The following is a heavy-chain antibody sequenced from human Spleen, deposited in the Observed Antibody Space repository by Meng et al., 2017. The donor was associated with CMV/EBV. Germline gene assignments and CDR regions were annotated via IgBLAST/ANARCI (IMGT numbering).Heavy chain of an antibody. CDR2: MNPNSGNT. J-gene: IGHJ4*02. CDR1: GYTFTSYD. V-gene: IGHV1-8*02. Sequence: ASVKVSCKASGYTFTSYDINWVRQATGQGLEWMGWMNPNSGNTGYAQKFQGRVTMTRDTSTSTVYMELSSLRSEDTALYFCARDIVAVPAAPFYYFDYWGQGTLVTVSS. D-gene: IGHD2-2*01. CDR3: ARDIVAVPAAPFYYFDY.